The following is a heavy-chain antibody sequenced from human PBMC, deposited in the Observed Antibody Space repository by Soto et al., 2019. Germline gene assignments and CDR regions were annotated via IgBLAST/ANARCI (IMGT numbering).Heavy chain of an antibody. Sequence: ASVKVSCKASGNTFASHGFSWVRQAPGQGLEWMGWISGFNGQTNYALKFQGRVTLTTDTSTSTAYMELGSLRSDDTAVYFCARVDPRGVAVVRDYWGQGTLVTVSS. D-gene: IGHD3-10*01. CDR2: ISGFNGQT. V-gene: IGHV1-18*01. J-gene: IGHJ4*02. CDR3: ARVDPRGVAVVRDY. CDR1: GNTFASHG.